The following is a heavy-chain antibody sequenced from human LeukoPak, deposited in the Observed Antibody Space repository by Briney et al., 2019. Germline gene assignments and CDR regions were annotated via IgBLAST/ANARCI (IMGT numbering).Heavy chain of an antibody. CDR3: ARSIIDYFDY. V-gene: IGHV3-53*01. J-gene: IGHJ4*02. CDR2: IYSGGGT. Sequence: TGGSLRLSCAASGFTVSRNYMSWVRQAPGEGLEWVSVIYSGGGTYYADSAKGRFTISRDNSKNTLYLQMNNLRAEDSSVYYCARSIIDYFDYWGQGTLVTVSS. CDR1: GFTVSRNY.